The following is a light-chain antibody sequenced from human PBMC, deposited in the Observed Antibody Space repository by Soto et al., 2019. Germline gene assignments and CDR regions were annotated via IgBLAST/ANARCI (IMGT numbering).Light chain of an antibody. CDR1: QSVSSN. V-gene: IGKV3D-15*01. Sequence: IVLTQSPATLSVSPGESATLSCRASQSVSSNLAWHQQRPGQAPRLLIYDASNRATGIPASFSGSGSGTDFTLTISSLEPEDFAVYDCHQYNGRPRTFGQGTKVDIK. J-gene: IGKJ1*01. CDR2: DAS. CDR3: HQYNGRPRT.